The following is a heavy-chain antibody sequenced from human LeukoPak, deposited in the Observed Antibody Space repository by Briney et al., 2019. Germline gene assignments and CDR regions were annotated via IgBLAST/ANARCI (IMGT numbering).Heavy chain of an antibody. D-gene: IGHD2-15*01. J-gene: IGHJ4*02. V-gene: IGHV3-30-3*01. CDR3: ARSVVAATPFDY. CDR1: GFTFSSYA. CDR2: TSYDGSNK. Sequence: GGSLRLSCAASGFTFSSYAMHWVRQAPGKGLEWVAVTSYDGSNKYYADSVKGRFTISRDNSKNTLYLQMNSLRAEDTAVYYCARSVVAATPFDYWGQGTLATVSS.